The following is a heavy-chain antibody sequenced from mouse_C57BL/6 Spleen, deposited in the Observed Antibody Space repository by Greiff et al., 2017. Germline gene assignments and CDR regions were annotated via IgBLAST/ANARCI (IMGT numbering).Heavy chain of an antibody. V-gene: IGHV1-5*01. CDR3: TSPHYGYPYLDY. Sequence: VQLQQSGTVLARPGASVKMSCKTSGYTFTSYWMHWVKQRPGQGLEWIGAIYPGNSDTSYNQKFKGKAKLTAVTSASTAYMERSSLTNEDSAVYYCTSPHYGYPYLDYWGQGTTLTVSS. CDR1: GYTFTSYW. D-gene: IGHD2-2*01. J-gene: IGHJ2*01. CDR2: IYPGNSDT.